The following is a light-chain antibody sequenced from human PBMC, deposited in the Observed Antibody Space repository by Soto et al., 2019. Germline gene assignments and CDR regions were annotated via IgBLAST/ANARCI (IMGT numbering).Light chain of an antibody. V-gene: IGLV1-40*01. CDR2: ANS. CDR1: SSNIGAGYD. CDR3: QSYDSSLSVL. J-gene: IGLJ2*01. Sequence: QSVLTQPPSVSGAPGQRVTISCTGSSSNIGAGYDVHWFQQLPGTAPKLLIYANSNRPSWVPDRFSGSKSGTSASLAITGLHAEDEADYYCQSYDSSLSVLFGGRTKLTVL.